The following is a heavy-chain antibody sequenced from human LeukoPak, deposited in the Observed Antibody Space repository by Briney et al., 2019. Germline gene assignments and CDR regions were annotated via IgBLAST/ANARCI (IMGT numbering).Heavy chain of an antibody. J-gene: IGHJ4*02. CDR1: GFSFSNYG. D-gene: IGHD3-10*01. V-gene: IGHV3-33*01. CDR2: IWYDGSNK. CDR3: ASEGLYYYGSGSPLDY. Sequence: GGSLRLSCAASGFSFSNYGMHWVRQAPGKGLEWVAVIWYDGSNKYYADSVKGRFTISRDNSKNTLYLQMNSLRAEDTAVYYCASEGLYYYGSGSPLDYWGQGTLVTVSS.